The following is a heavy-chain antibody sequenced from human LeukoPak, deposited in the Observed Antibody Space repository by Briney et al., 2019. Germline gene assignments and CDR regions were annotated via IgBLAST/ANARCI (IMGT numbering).Heavy chain of an antibody. Sequence: GSLRLSCAASRFTFSSYWMHWVRQAPGKGLVWVSRINSDGSGTSYADSVKGRFTISRDNAKNTLYLQMNSLRAEDTAVYFCARDLGGATGIDYWGQGTLVTVSS. D-gene: IGHD1-26*01. CDR1: RFTFSSYW. J-gene: IGHJ4*02. CDR2: INSDGSGT. CDR3: ARDLGGATGIDY. V-gene: IGHV3-74*01.